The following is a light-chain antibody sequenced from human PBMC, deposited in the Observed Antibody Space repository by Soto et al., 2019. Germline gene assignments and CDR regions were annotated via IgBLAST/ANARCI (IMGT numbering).Light chain of an antibody. CDR1: QSVSSN. CDR3: QQYKSWPPIT. Sequence: IVMTQSPATLSVSPGERATLSCRASQSVSSNLAWYQQKPGQAPRLLIYGASSRATGIPDRFSGSGSGTDFTLTISRLEPEDFAVYYCQQYKSWPPITFGQGTRLEIK. CDR2: GAS. J-gene: IGKJ5*01. V-gene: IGKV3D-15*01.